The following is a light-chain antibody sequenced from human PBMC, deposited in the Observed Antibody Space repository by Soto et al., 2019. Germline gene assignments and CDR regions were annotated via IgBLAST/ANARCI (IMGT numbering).Light chain of an antibody. J-gene: IGLJ2*01. CDR2: DVS. CDR3: CSYAGSNTLV. V-gene: IGLV2-11*01. CDR1: IRDIGGYNF. Sequence: QSALTQPRSVSGSPGPSITISCSGTIRDIGGYNFISWYQQHPGTAPKIIIYDVSKRPSGVPDRFSGSTSGNTASLTISGLQAEDDDFYYCCSYAGSNTLVFGGGTKLTVL.